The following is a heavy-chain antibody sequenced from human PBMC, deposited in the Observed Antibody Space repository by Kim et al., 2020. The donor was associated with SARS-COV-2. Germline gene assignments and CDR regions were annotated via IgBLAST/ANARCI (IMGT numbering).Heavy chain of an antibody. V-gene: IGHV3-30*02. CDR3: AKSLWGSYHEYLDY. D-gene: IGHD3-16*02. J-gene: IGHJ4*02. Sequence: ADSVKGRFTSSRDNSKNTLYLQMNGLRAEDTAVYYCAKSLWGSYHEYLDYWGQGTLVTVSS.